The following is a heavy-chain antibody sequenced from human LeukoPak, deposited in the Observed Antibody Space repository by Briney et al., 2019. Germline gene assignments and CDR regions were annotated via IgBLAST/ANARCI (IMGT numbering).Heavy chain of an antibody. V-gene: IGHV4-30-2*01. D-gene: IGHD4-17*01. J-gene: IGHJ4*02. Sequence: SSETLSLTCTVSGGSISSGGYYWSWIRQPPGKGLEWIGYIYHSGSTYYNPSLKSRVTISVDRSKNQFSLKLSSVTAADTAVYYCARVRGYGDHFDYWGQGTLVTVSS. CDR2: IYHSGST. CDR1: GGSISSGGYY. CDR3: ARVRGYGDHFDY.